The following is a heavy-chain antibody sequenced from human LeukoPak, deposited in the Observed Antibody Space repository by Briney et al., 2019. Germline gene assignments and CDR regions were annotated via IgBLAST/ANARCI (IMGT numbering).Heavy chain of an antibody. CDR2: IIPIFGTA. V-gene: IGHV1-69*13. J-gene: IGHJ5*02. D-gene: IGHD3-22*01. CDR3: ARVDYYDSSGYSGYNWFDP. CDR1: GGTFSSYA. Sequence: ASVKVSCKASGGTFSSYAISWVRQAPGQGLEWMGGIIPIFGTANYAQKFQGRVTITADESTSTAYMELSSLRSEDTAVYYCARVDYYDSSGYSGYNWFDPWGQGTLVTVSS.